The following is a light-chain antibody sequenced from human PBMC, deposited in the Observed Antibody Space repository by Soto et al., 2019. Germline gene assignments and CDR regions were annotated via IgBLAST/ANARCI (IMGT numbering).Light chain of an antibody. Sequence: QSALTQPASVSGSPGQSITISCTGTSSDVGAYNYVSWYQQHPGKAPKLIIYDVTYRPSGISNRFSGSKSANTASLTISGRQAEDEADYYCCSYTSSTTKVFGGGTKLTVL. CDR1: SSDVGAYNY. J-gene: IGLJ2*01. V-gene: IGLV2-14*03. CDR3: CSYTSSTTKV. CDR2: DVT.